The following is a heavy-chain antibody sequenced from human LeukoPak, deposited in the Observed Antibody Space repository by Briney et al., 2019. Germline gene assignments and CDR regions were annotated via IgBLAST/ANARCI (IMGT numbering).Heavy chain of an antibody. V-gene: IGHV4-61*08. CDR1: GGSISSGGYY. J-gene: IGHJ3*02. Sequence: PSETLSLTCTVSGGSISSGGYYWSWIRQPPGKGLEWIGYIYYSGSTNYNPSLKSRVTISVDTSKNQFSLKLSSVTAADTAVYYCARGVVVTAIVDAFDIWGQGTMVTVSS. CDR2: IYYSGST. CDR3: ARGVVVTAIVDAFDI. D-gene: IGHD2-21*02.